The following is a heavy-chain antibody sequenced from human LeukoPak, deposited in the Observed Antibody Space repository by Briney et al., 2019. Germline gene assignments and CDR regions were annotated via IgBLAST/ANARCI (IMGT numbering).Heavy chain of an antibody. CDR3: AREGFDS. CDR2: MNPNSGNG. J-gene: IGHJ5*01. Sequence: VASVKVSCKASGYTFTTYDINWVRQATGQGLEWMGWMNPNSGNGGYAQKFQGRVTITSDSSISTAYMELSSLSSEDTAVYYCAREGFDSWGQGTLVTVSS. CDR1: GYTFTTYD. V-gene: IGHV1-8*03.